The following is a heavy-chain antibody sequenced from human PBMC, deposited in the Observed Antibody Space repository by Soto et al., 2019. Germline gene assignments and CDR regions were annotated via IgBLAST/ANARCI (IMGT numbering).Heavy chain of an antibody. Sequence: PSETLSLTCTVSGGSISSYYWSWIRQPPGKGLEWIGYIYYSGSTNYNPSLKSRVTISVDTSKNQFSLKLSSVTAADTAVYYCARNSGDYDFWSGYPDAFDIWGQGTMVTVSS. CDR3: ARNSGDYDFWSGYPDAFDI. CDR1: GGSISSYY. V-gene: IGHV4-59*01. J-gene: IGHJ3*02. D-gene: IGHD3-3*01. CDR2: IYYSGST.